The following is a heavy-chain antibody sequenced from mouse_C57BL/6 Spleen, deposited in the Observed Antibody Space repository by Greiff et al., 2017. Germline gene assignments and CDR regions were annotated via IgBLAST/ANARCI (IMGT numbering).Heavy chain of an antibody. CDR3: EDDALAY. V-gene: IGHV2-2*01. Sequence: QVQLQQSGPGLVQPSQSLSITCTVSGFSLTSYGVHWVRQSPGKGLEWLGVIWSGGSTDYNAAFISRLSISKDNSKSQVFCKMNRLQADDTAIYYCEDDALAYWGQGTLVTVSA. CDR1: GFSLTSYG. J-gene: IGHJ3*01. D-gene: IGHD2-3*01. CDR2: IWSGGST.